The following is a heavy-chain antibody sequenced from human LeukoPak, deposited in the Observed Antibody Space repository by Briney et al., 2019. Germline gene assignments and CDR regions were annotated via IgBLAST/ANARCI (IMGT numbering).Heavy chain of an antibody. J-gene: IGHJ4*02. D-gene: IGHD1-1*01. V-gene: IGHV3-30-3*01. CDR1: GFTFSSYA. Sequence: GGSLRLSCAASGFTFSSYAMHWVRQAPGKGLEWVAVISYDGSNKYYADSVKGRFTISRDNAKNSLYLQMNSLRAEDTAVYYCARYSTTGTNDYWGQGTLVTVSS. CDR2: ISYDGSNK. CDR3: ARYSTTGTNDY.